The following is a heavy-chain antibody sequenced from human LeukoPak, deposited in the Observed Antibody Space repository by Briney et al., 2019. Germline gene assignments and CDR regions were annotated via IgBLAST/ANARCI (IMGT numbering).Heavy chain of an antibody. D-gene: IGHD3-3*01. Sequence: ASVKVSCKASGYTFTGYYMHWVRQAPGQGLEWMGWINPNSGGTNYAQKSQGRVTMTRDTSISTVYMELSRLRSDDTAVCYCARSPGDFWSGYYMANYFDYWGQGTLVTVS. V-gene: IGHV1-2*02. CDR1: GYTFTGYY. CDR2: INPNSGGT. CDR3: ARSPGDFWSGYYMANYFDY. J-gene: IGHJ4*02.